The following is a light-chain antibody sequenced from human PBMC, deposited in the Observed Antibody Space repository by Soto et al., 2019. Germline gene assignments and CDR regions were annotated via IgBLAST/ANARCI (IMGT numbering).Light chain of an antibody. Sequence: DIQMTQSPSSLSASVGDRVTITCRASQGISSHLAWYQQKPGKVPKLLIYGASTLQSGVPSRFSGSGSGTEFAINISILQHGDVATYYCHKYNSAVYMFGQGATGEI. CDR1: QGISSH. V-gene: IGKV1-27*01. J-gene: IGKJ1*01. CDR3: HKYNSAVYM. CDR2: GAS.